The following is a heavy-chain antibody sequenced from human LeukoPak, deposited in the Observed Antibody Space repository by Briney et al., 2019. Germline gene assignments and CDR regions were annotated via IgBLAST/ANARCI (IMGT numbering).Heavy chain of an antibody. J-gene: IGHJ6*03. Sequence: GGSLRLSCAASGFTFSSYEMNWVRQAPGKGLEWVSYISSSGATRYYADSVKGRFTISRDNSKNTLYLQLNSLRTDDTAVYYCARRWFGDVWGKGTTVTVS. CDR2: ISSSGATR. V-gene: IGHV3-48*03. CDR3: ARRWFGDV. D-gene: IGHD3-10*01. CDR1: GFTFSSYE.